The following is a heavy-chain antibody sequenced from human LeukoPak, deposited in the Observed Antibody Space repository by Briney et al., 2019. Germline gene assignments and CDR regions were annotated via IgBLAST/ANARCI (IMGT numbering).Heavy chain of an antibody. CDR2: INPNSGGT. V-gene: IGHV1-2*02. J-gene: IGHJ3*02. CDR3: AKIMAWYSYGSDDTFDI. Sequence: ASVKVSCKASGYTFTGYYMHWVRQAPGQGLEWMGWINPNSGGTNYAQKFQGRVTMTRDMSISTAYMELSRLRSDDTAVYYCAKIMAWYSYGSDDTFDIWGQGTMVTVSS. CDR1: GYTFTGYY. D-gene: IGHD5-18*01.